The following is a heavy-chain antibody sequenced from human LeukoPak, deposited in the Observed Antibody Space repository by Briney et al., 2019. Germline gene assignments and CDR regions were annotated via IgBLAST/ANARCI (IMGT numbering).Heavy chain of an antibody. D-gene: IGHD1-26*01. J-gene: IGHJ6*03. V-gene: IGHV3-21*06. CDR3: AKDSVVGATTNYYYYMDV. Sequence: GGSLRFSCAASGFAFESYTMTWVRQAPGKGLEWVSLISDTSSDINYAESVRGRFTISRDNAKNSLFLQMNSLRAEDTAVYYCAKDSVVGATTNYYYYMDVWGKGTTVTVSS. CDR1: GFAFESYT. CDR2: ISDTSSDI.